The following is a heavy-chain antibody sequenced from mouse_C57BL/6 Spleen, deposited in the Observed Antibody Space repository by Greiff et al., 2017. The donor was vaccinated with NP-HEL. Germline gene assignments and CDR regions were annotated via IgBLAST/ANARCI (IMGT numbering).Heavy chain of an antibody. CDR3: TRAGWDPFAY. Sequence: QVQLQQSGAELVRPGASVTLSCKASGYTFTDYEMHWVKQTPVHGLEWIGAIDPETGGTAYNQKFKGKAILTADKSSSTAYMELRSLTSEDSAVYYCTRAGWDPFAYWGQGTLVTVSA. J-gene: IGHJ3*01. D-gene: IGHD4-1*01. CDR1: GYTFTDYE. CDR2: IDPETGGT. V-gene: IGHV1-15*01.